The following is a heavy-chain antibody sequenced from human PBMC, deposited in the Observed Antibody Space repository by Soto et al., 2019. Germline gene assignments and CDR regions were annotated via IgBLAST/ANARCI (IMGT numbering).Heavy chain of an antibody. Sequence: SETLSLTCAVYGGSFSGYYWSWIRQPPGKGLEWIGEINHSGSTNYNPSLKSRVTISVATPKNQFSLKMRPVTAADTAVYYCSRSVGGWPGDGVDPWGQGTLVTVSS. CDR3: SRSVGGWPGDGVDP. V-gene: IGHV4-34*01. J-gene: IGHJ5*02. CDR2: INHSGST. CDR1: GGSFSGYY. D-gene: IGHD6-19*01.